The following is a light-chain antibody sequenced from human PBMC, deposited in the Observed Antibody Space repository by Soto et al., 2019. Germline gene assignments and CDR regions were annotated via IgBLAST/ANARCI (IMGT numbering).Light chain of an antibody. CDR3: CSYADTFYV. CDR1: SSDVGRYNF. CDR2: DVS. V-gene: IGLV2-11*01. J-gene: IGLJ1*01. Sequence: QSALTQPRSVSGSPGQSFTISCTGTSSDVGRYNFVSWYQQHPGKAPRLIIYDVSKRSSGVPDRFSGSKSGNTASLTISGLQAEDEADYYCCSYADTFYVFGTRTKVTVL.